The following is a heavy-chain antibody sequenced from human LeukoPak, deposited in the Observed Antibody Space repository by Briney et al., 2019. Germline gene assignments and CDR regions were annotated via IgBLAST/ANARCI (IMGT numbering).Heavy chain of an antibody. CDR2: INHSGST. D-gene: IGHD3-3*01. J-gene: IGHJ5*02. CDR1: GGSFSGYY. V-gene: IGHV4-34*01. CDR3: ARGSVRFLEWFPGWFDP. Sequence: SETLSLTCAVYGGSFSGYYWSWIRQPPGKGLEWIGEINHSGSTNYNPSLKSRVTISVDTSKNQFSLKLSSVTAADTAVYYCARGSVRFLEWFPGWFDPWGQGTLVTVSS.